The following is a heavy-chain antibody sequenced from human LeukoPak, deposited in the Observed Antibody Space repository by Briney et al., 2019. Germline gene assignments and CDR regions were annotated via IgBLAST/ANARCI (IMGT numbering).Heavy chain of an antibody. Sequence: GGSLRLSCAASGFTFNRYAMSWVRQAPGKGLEWVSGISGSGYGTYYGDSVKGRFTISRDNSKNTVYLQMNSLRVEDTALYYCTKDLSSYSSSSRGYGMDVWGQGTTVTVSS. J-gene: IGHJ6*02. CDR1: GFTFNRYA. CDR2: ISGSGYGT. V-gene: IGHV3-23*01. CDR3: TKDLSSYSSSSRGYGMDV. D-gene: IGHD6-6*01.